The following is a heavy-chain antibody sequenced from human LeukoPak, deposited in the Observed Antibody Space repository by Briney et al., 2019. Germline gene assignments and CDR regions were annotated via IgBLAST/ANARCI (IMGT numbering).Heavy chain of an antibody. Sequence: GASVKVSCKASGGTFSSYAISWVRQAPGQGLEWMGGIIPIFGTANYAQKFQGRVTITADESTSTAYMELSSLRSEDTAVYYYARDSSGGSPFDYWGQGTLVTVSS. V-gene: IGHV1-69*13. CDR1: GGTFSSYA. D-gene: IGHD1-26*01. CDR2: IIPIFGTA. CDR3: ARDSSGGSPFDY. J-gene: IGHJ4*02.